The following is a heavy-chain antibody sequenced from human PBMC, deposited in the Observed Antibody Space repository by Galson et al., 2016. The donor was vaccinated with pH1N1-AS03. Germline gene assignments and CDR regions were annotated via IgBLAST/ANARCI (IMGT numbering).Heavy chain of an antibody. J-gene: IGHJ5*02. Sequence: ETLSLTCTVSGGSISSSSYYWVWIRQPPGKGLEWIGSIYYSGSTYYNPSLKSRVTLSVDTSTYQFSRKLSSVTAADTAVYYCARRVYGDYVNWFHPWGQGTLVTVSS. D-gene: IGHD4-17*01. CDR2: IYYSGST. CDR3: ARRVYGDYVNWFHP. V-gene: IGHV4-39*01. CDR1: GGSISSSSYY.